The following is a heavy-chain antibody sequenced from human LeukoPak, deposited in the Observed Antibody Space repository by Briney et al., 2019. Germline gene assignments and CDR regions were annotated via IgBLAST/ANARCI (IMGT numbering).Heavy chain of an antibody. D-gene: IGHD3-10*01. V-gene: IGHV4-39*01. Sequence: RASETLSLTCTVSGGSISSSSYYWGWIRQPPGKGLEWIGSIYYSGSTYYNPSLKSRVTISVDTSKNQFSLKLSSVTAADTTVYYCARHEKDGSYYAPCPFDYWGQGTLVTVSS. CDR3: ARHEKDGSYYAPCPFDY. CDR1: GGSISSSSYY. CDR2: IYYSGST. J-gene: IGHJ4*02.